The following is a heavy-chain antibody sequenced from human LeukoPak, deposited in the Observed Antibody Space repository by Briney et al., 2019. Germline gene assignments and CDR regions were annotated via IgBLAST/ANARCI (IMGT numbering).Heavy chain of an antibody. CDR1: GFTFSIYG. Sequence: GGSLRLSCAVSGFTFSIYGMSWVRQDPGKGLEWVSAISDSGDSTYYADSVKGRFTISRDNSKNTLYLQMNSLRAEDTAVYYCAVHNSGFCYWGQGTQVTVSS. V-gene: IGHV3-23*01. D-gene: IGHD3-22*01. CDR2: ISDSGDST. CDR3: AVHNSGFCY. J-gene: IGHJ4*02.